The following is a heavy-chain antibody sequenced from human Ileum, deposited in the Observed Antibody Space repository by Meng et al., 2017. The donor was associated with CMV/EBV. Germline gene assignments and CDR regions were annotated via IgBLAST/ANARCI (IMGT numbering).Heavy chain of an antibody. V-gene: IGHV3-74*01. J-gene: IGHJ4*02. Sequence: GGSLRPSCAASGFTFSSYWMYWVRQAPGKGLVWVSRINTDGGSTSYADSVKGRFTISRDNAKNTLYLQMTSLRVEDTAVYYCAKPGAEFDHYFDYWGQGNLVTVSS. CDR2: INTDGGST. CDR3: AKPGAEFDHYFDY. D-gene: IGHD1-14*01. CDR1: GFTFSSYW.